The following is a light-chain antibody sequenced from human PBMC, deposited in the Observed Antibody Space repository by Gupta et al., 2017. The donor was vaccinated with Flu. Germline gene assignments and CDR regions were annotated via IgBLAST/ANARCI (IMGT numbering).Light chain of an antibody. CDR1: TNAVGSSNR. CDR2: EVT. CDR3: SSHAGRVTWV. Sequence: QSAPTQPRPVSGSPGQSVTIFCTGTTNAVGSSNRVSWYEQRPGTAPNLILYEVTKRPSGVPDRFSGSKSGNTASLTISGLQADDEADYYCSSHAGRVTWVFGTGTTVTVL. J-gene: IGLJ1*01. V-gene: IGLV2-11*01.